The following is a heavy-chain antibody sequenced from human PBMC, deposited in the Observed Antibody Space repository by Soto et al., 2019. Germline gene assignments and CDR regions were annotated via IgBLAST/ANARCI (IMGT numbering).Heavy chain of an antibody. D-gene: IGHD5-18*01. J-gene: IGHJ5*02. CDR2: IYYSGST. CDR3: AKDSGYNYGYFRWFDP. CDR1: GGSISSGGYY. Sequence: SETLSLTCTVSGGSISSGGYYWSWIRQHPGKGLEWIGYIYYSGSTNYNPALKSRVTISVDTSKSQFSLKLSSVTAADTAVYYCAKDSGYNYGYFRWFDPWGQRTLVTVSS. V-gene: IGHV4-61*08.